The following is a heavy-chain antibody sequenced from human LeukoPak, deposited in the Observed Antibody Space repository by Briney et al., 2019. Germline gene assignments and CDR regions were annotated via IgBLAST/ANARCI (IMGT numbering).Heavy chain of an antibody. J-gene: IGHJ5*02. CDR1: GGSISSYY. Sequence: PSETLSLTCTVSGGSISSYYWSWIRQPAGKGLEWIGRIYTSGSTNYNPSLKSRVTISVDTSKNQFSLKLSSVTAADTAVYYCARAVKRSSWYNWFDPWGQGTLVTVSS. CDR2: IYTSGST. CDR3: ARAVKRSSWYNWFDP. D-gene: IGHD6-13*01. V-gene: IGHV4-4*07.